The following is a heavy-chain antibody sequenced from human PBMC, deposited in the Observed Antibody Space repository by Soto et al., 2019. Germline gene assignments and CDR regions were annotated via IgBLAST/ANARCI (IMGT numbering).Heavy chain of an antibody. CDR3: ARERFGELFDY. CDR1: GGSISSGGYY. V-gene: IGHV4-31*03. Sequence: SETLSLTCTGSGGSISSGGYYWSWIRQHPGKGLEWIGYIYYSGSTYYNPSLKSRVTISVDTSKNQFSLKLSSVTAADTAVYYSARERFGELFDYWGQGTLVTFSS. J-gene: IGHJ4*02. CDR2: IYYSGST. D-gene: IGHD3-10*01.